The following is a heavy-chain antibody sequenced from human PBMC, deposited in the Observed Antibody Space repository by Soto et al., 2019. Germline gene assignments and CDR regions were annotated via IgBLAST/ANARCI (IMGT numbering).Heavy chain of an antibody. CDR1: GFTFSPYT. CDR3: ARGGGFCGADCYKGGIDY. Sequence: GGSLRLSCAAFGFTFSPYTMHWVRQTPGKGLEWVAVISYDGGDKYYADSVRGRFTISRDNSKNTLFLQMNNLRAEDTALYYCARGGGFCGADCYKGGIDYWGQGALVTVSS. J-gene: IGHJ4*02. V-gene: IGHV3-30-3*01. CDR2: ISYDGGDK. D-gene: IGHD2-21*02.